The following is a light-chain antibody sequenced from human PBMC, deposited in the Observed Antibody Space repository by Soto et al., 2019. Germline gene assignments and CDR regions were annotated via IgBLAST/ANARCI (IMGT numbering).Light chain of an antibody. CDR3: SSYTSSSTPWE. CDR2: EVS. V-gene: IGLV2-14*01. CDR1: SSDVGGYNY. J-gene: IGLJ3*02. Sequence: QSALTQPASVSGSPGQSITISCTGTSSDVGGYNYVSWYQQHPGKAPKLMIYEVSNRPSGVSNRFSGSKSGNTASLTISGLQAEDEADYYCSSYTSSSTPWEFGRGTKVTVL.